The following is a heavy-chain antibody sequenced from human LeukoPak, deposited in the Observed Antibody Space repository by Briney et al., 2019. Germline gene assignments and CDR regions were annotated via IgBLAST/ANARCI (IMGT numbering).Heavy chain of an antibody. D-gene: IGHD4-17*01. V-gene: IGHV3-30*03. CDR1: GFTFSSYG. CDR2: ISYDGSNK. J-gene: IGHJ5*02. Sequence: GGSLRLSCAASGFTFSSYGMHWVRQAPGKGLEWVAVISYDGSNKYYADSVKGRFTISRDNSKNTLYLQMNSLRAEDTAVYYCARGFYGNWFDPWGQGTLVSVSS. CDR3: ARGFYGNWFDP.